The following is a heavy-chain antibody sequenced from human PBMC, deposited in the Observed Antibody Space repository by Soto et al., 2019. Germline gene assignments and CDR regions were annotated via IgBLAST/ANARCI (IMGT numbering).Heavy chain of an antibody. D-gene: IGHD1-7*01. CDR2: ISSSSSYI. CDR3: ARVGDITGTTAFDY. CDR1: GFTFSSYS. V-gene: IGHV3-21*01. Sequence: PGGSLRLSCAASGFTFSSYSMNWVRQAPGKGLEWVSSISSSSSYIYYADSVKGRFTISRDNAKNSLYLQMNSLRAEDTAVYYCARVGDITGTTAFDYWGQGTLVTVSS. J-gene: IGHJ4*02.